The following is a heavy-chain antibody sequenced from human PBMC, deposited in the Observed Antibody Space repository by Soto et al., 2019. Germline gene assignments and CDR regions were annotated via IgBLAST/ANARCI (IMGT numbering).Heavy chain of an antibody. CDR3: ARDRGDFDY. V-gene: IGHV3-53*02. Sequence: EVQLVETGGGTIQPGGSLRLSCAAPGFDVRSNFMSWVRQVPGKGLEWVSAIYSGGNTVYADSVKGRFTISRDISNNTVYLQLNTLRAEDTAVYYCARDRGDFDYWGLGTLVTVSS. CDR1: GFDVRSNF. CDR2: IYSGGNT. D-gene: IGHD5-12*01. J-gene: IGHJ4*02.